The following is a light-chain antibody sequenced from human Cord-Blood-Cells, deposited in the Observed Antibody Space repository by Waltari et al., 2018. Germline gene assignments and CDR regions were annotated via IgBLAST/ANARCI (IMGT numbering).Light chain of an antibody. CDR1: QDISNY. CDR3: QQYDNLPYT. V-gene: IGKV1-33*01. J-gene: IGKJ2*01. Sequence: DIPMTQSPFSLSASVGDRVTLTCQASQDISNYLNWYQQKPGKAPKLLIYDASNLETGVPSRFSGSGSGTDFTFTISSLQPEDIATYYCQQYDNLPYTFGQGTKLEIK. CDR2: DAS.